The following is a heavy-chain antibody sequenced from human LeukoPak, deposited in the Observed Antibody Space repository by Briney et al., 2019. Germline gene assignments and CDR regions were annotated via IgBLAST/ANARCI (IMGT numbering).Heavy chain of an antibody. J-gene: IGHJ4*02. CDR2: ISYDGSNK. D-gene: IGHD3-22*01. V-gene: IGHV3-30*04. CDR1: GFTFSSYA. CDR3: ARGLYYYYDSSGYPAGY. Sequence: GGSLRLSCAASGFTFSSYAMHWVRQAPGKGLVWVAVISYDGSNKYYADSVKGRFTISRDNSKNTLYLQMNSLRAEDTAVYYCARGLYYYYDSSGYPAGYWGQGTLVTVSS.